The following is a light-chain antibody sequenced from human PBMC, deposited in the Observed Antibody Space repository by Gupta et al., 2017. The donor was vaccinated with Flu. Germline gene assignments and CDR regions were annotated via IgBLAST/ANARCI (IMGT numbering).Light chain of an antibody. V-gene: IGKV3-11*01. Sequence: EGVVTQSPATLSCAPGERATLSCRTSQSVAESLAWSQQRPGQPTRLVIHDASKRAMGIAARFSGSGCGTGSTLTISIRELEAYAFSYYRRRRYWARFAFGHGTKVEIK. J-gene: IGKJ3*01. CDR3: RRRRYWARFA. CDR2: DAS. CDR1: QSVAES.